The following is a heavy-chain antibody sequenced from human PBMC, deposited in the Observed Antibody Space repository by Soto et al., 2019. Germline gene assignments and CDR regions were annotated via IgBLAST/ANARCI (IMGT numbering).Heavy chain of an antibody. J-gene: IGHJ3*02. V-gene: IGHV4-30-2*01. Sequence: PSETLSLTCAVSGGSISSGAYSWSWIRQAPGKGLEGIGYIYHRGSTYYNPSLKSRVTISVDRSTNQFSLKLSSVTAADTAVYYCARASWMGNYYDSSGYLRTDAFDIWVQGKMV. D-gene: IGHD3-22*01. CDR2: IYHRGST. CDR3: ARASWMGNYYDSSGYLRTDAFDI. CDR1: GGSISSGAYS.